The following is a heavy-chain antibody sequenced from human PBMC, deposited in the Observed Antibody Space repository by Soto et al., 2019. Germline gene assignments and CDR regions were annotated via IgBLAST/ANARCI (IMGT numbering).Heavy chain of an antibody. V-gene: IGHV3-33*01. CDR2: IRYDASNK. D-gene: IGHD4-17*01. CDR1: GFTSSSYG. Sequence: QVQLVESGGGVVQPGRSLRLSCAASGFTSSSYGMHWVRQAPGKGLEWVAVIRYDASNKYYADSVKGRFTISRDNSKNTLYLQMNSLRAEDTAVYYCARDRDYGGNPFDYWGQGTLVTVSS. J-gene: IGHJ4*02. CDR3: ARDRDYGGNPFDY.